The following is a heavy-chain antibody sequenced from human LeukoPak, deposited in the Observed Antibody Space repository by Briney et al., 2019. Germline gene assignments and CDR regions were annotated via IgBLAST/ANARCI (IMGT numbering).Heavy chain of an antibody. CDR3: AKDGPPLRDYGDSDAFDI. V-gene: IGHV3-23*01. J-gene: IGHJ3*02. CDR1: GFTFSSYA. Sequence: PGGSLRLSCAASGFTFSSYAMSWVRQAPGKGLEWVSAISGSGGSTYYADSVKGRFTISRDNSKNTLYLQMNSLRAEDTAVYYCAKDGPPLRDYGDSDAFDIWGQGTMVTVSS. CDR2: ISGSGGST. D-gene: IGHD4-17*01.